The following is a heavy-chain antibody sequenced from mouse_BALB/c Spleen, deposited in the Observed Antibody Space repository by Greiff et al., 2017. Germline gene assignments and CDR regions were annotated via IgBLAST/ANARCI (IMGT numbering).Heavy chain of an antibody. Sequence: VQLQQSGAELVRPGVSVKISCKGSGYTFTDYAMHWVKQSHAKSLEWIGVISTYYGDASYNQKFKGKATMTVDKSSSTAYMELARLTSEDSAIYYCARKGYYDYYAMDYWGQGTSVTVSS. V-gene: IGHV1S137*01. CDR2: ISTYYGDA. CDR3: ARKGYYDYYAMDY. J-gene: IGHJ4*01. D-gene: IGHD2-3*01. CDR1: GYTFTDYA.